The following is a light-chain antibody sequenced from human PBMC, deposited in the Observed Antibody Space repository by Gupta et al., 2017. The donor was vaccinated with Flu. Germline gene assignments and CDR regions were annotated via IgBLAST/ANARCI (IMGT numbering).Light chain of an antibody. CDR1: QSITSY. V-gene: IGKV1-39*01. J-gene: IGKJ4*01. CDR2: AAS. CDR3: QQRDTTPFT. Sequence: DIQMTQSPSPLSASVGDRVTITCRASQSITSYLNWYQQKPGKAPELLIYAASRLQSGVPSRFSGSGFGTDFTLTISSLQPEDFATYYCQQRDTTPFTFGGGTKVEIK.